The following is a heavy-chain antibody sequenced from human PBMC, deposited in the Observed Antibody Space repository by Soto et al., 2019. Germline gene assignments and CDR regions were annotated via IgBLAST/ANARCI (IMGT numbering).Heavy chain of an antibody. V-gene: IGHV3-48*03. CDR2: LSSTGTTI. D-gene: IGHD4-17*01. CDR1: GFPFSNFQ. Sequence: GGPLRLSCAGSGFPFSNFQMNWVRQAPGKGLEWISYLSSTGTTIYYADSVKGRFTFSRDNAKGSVSLQMNGLRAEDTAIYYCVGNFGDSVSAFGIWGQGTMVTVSS. CDR3: VGNFGDSVSAFGI. J-gene: IGHJ3*02.